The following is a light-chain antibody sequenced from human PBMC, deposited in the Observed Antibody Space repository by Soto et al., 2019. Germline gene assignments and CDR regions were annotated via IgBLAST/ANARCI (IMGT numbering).Light chain of an antibody. CDR1: QGISSY. V-gene: IGKV1-9*01. CDR2: AAS. CDR3: QQLNSYPFMYT. J-gene: IGKJ2*01. Sequence: IQLTQSPSSLSASVGDRVTITCRASQGISSYLAWYQQKPGKAPKLLIYAASTLKSGVPSRFSGSGSGTDFTLTISSLQPEDFATYYCQQLNSYPFMYTFGQGTKLEIK.